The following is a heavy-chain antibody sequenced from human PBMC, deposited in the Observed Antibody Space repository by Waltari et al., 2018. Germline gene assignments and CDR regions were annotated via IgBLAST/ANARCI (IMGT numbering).Heavy chain of an antibody. CDR3: ARHGAYYDFWSGYYTRRPYYYYYGMDV. D-gene: IGHD3-3*01. CDR1: GCPISSSSYY. Sequence: QLQLQESGPGLVKPSETLSLTCTASGCPISSSSYYLGWTRQPPGTGLERFGRSHYSGSTYSNPSLKSRVTISVDTSKNQFSLKLSSVTAADTAVYYCARHGAYYDFWSGYYTRRPYYYYYGMDVWGQGTTVTVSS. V-gene: IGHV4-39*07. CDR2: SHYSGST. J-gene: IGHJ6*02.